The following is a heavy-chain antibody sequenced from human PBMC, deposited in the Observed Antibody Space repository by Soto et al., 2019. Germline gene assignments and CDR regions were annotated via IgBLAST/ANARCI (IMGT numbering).Heavy chain of an antibody. V-gene: IGHV3-30*18. D-gene: IGHD4-17*01. CDR3: AKDGAWELTTVTHAGSDY. J-gene: IGHJ4*02. Sequence: GGSLRLSCAASGFTFSSYGMHWVRQAPGKGLEWVAVISYDGSNKYYADSVKGRFTISRDNSKNTLYLQMNSLRAEDTAVYYCAKDGAWELTTVTHAGSDYWGQGTLVTVSS. CDR2: ISYDGSNK. CDR1: GFTFSSYG.